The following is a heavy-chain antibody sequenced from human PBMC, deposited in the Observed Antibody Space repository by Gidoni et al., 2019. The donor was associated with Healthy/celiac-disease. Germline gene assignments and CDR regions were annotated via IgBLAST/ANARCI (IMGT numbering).Heavy chain of an antibody. CDR3: ARDECSSTSCYYYYGMDV. V-gene: IGHV3-7*01. CDR1: GFTFSSYW. CDR2: IKQDGSEK. Sequence: AASGFTFSSYWMSWVRQAPGKGPEWVANIKQDGSEKYYVDSVKGRFTISRDNAKNSLYLQMNSLRAEDTAVYYCARDECSSTSCYYYYGMDVWGQGTTVTVSS. D-gene: IGHD2-2*01. J-gene: IGHJ6*02.